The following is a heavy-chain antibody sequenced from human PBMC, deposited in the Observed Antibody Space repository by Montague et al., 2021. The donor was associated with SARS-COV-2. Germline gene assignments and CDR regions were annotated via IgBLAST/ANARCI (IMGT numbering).Heavy chain of an antibody. J-gene: IGHJ4*02. CDR3: ARHRPPDNIVATVYFDY. CDR1: GGSISSYY. Sequence: SETLSLTCTVSGGSISSYYWSWNRQPPGKGLQWIGNKYYSGRTKYYTPLKSPVTISSATSKNQFSLKLSHETAADTAAYYCARHRPPDNIVATVYFDYWGQVTLVTVSS. D-gene: IGHD5-12*01. CDR2: KYYSGRT. V-gene: IGHV4-59*08.